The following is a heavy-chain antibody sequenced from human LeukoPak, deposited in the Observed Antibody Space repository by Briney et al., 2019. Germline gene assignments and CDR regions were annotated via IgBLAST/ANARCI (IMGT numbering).Heavy chain of an antibody. CDR2: IIPIFGTA. J-gene: IGHJ5*02. Sequence: SVKVSCKASGGTFSSYAISWVRQAPGQGLEWMGGIIPIFGTANYAQKFQGRVTITADESTSTAYMELGSLRSEDTAVYYCAIHIVVSANSFDPWGQGTLVTVSS. V-gene: IGHV1-69*13. D-gene: IGHD2-2*01. CDR3: AIHIVVSANSFDP. CDR1: GGTFSSYA.